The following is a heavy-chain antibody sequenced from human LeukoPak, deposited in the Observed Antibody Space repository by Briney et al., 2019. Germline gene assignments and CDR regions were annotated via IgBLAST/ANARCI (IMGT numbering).Heavy chain of an antibody. CDR1: GFTFSSYG. Sequence: TGGSLRLSCAASGFTFSSYGMHWVRQAPGKGLEWVAVISYDGSNKYYADSVKGRFTISRDNSKNTLYLQMNSLRAEDTAVYYCAKMGITMVRGVITQELVYWGQGTLVTVSS. V-gene: IGHV3-30*18. CDR3: AKMGITMVRGVITQELVY. J-gene: IGHJ4*02. CDR2: ISYDGSNK. D-gene: IGHD3-10*01.